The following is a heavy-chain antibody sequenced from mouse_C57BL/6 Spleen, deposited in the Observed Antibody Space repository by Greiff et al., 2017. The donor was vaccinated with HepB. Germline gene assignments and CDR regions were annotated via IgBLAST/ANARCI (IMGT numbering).Heavy chain of an antibody. CDR2: IHPNSGST. D-gene: IGHD1-1*01. V-gene: IGHV1-64*01. CDR1: GYTFTSYW. Sequence: QVQLQQPGAELVKPGASVKLSCKASGYTFTSYWMHWVKQRPGQGLEWIGMIHPNSGSTNYNEKFKSKATMTVDKSSSTAYMQLCSLTSEDSAVYYCARSSLYYGSSYYAMDYWGQGTSVTVSS. J-gene: IGHJ4*01. CDR3: ARSSLYYGSSYYAMDY.